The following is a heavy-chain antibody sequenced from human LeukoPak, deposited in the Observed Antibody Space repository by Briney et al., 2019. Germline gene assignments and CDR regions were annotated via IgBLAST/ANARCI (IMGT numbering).Heavy chain of an antibody. CDR3: ARDPGGYCSSTSCPNWFDP. CDR2: ISSSGSTI. J-gene: IGHJ5*02. V-gene: IGHV3-11*04. CDR1: GFTFSDYY. D-gene: IGHD2-2*01. Sequence: PGGSLRLSCAASGFTFSDYYMSWIRQAPGKGLEWVSYISSSGSTIYYADSVEGRFTISRDNAKNSLYLQMNSLRAEDTAVYYCARDPGGYCSSTSCPNWFDPWGQGTLVTVSS.